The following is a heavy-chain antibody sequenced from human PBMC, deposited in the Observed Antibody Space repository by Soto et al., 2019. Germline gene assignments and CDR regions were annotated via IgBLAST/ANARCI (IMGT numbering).Heavy chain of an antibody. CDR3: ARARGARYFDY. Sequence: QVQLQESGPGLVKPSQTLSLTCTVYGGSISSGDYYWSWIRRPPGTGLEWIGYIYYSGSTYYYLSLKSRVTISVDTSKNQFSLTLSSVTAADTAVYYCARARGARYFDYWGQGTLVTVSS. CDR1: GGSISSGDYY. D-gene: IGHD2-15*01. V-gene: IGHV4-30-4*01. CDR2: IYYSGST. J-gene: IGHJ4*02.